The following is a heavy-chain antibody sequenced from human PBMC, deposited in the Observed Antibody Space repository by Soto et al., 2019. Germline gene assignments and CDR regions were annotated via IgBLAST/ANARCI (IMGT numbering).Heavy chain of an antibody. V-gene: IGHV2-70*01. Sequence: SGPTLVNPTQTLTLTCTFSGFSLSTSGMCVSWIRQPPGKALEWLALIDWDDDKYYSTSLKTRLTISKDTSKNQVVLTMTNMDPVDTATYYCVRGGGFGELLLIGAPSRYYYGMDVWGQGTTVTVSS. CDR3: VRGGGFGELLLIGAPSRYYYGMDV. D-gene: IGHD3-10*01. J-gene: IGHJ6*02. CDR2: IDWDDDK. CDR1: GFSLSTSGMC.